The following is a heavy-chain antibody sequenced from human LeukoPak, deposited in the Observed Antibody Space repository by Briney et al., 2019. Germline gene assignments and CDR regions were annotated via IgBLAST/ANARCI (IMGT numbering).Heavy chain of an antibody. CDR1: GFTFSTYS. J-gene: IGHJ4*02. CDR3: ARGLRIAVAGNIDY. CDR2: ISYDGSNK. V-gene: IGHV3-30*04. D-gene: IGHD6-19*01. Sequence: GGSLRLSCAASGFTFSTYSMHWVRQAPGKGLEWVAAISYDGSNKRYADSVKGRFTISRDNSKNTLYLQMNSLRADNTAVYYCARGLRIAVAGNIDYWGQGTLVTVSS.